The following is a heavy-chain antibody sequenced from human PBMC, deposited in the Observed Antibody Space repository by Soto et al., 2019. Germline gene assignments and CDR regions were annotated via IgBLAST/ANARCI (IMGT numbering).Heavy chain of an antibody. Sequence: ASETLSLTCAVSGGSISSSNWWSWVRQPPGKGLEWIGEIYHSGSTNYNPSLKSRVTISVDKSKNQFSLKLSSVTAADTAVYYCARLGRYCSSTSCYTTFDYWGQGTLVTVSS. CDR3: ARLGRYCSSTSCYTTFDY. D-gene: IGHD2-2*01. CDR1: GGSISSSNW. V-gene: IGHV4-4*02. CDR2: IYHSGST. J-gene: IGHJ4*02.